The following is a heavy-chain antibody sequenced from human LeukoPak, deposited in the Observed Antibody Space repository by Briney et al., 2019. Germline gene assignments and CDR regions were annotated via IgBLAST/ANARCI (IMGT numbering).Heavy chain of an antibody. CDR2: IYPGDSDT. D-gene: IGHD2-2*01. Sequence: GESLKISCKGSGFSFITYWIGWVRQMPGKGLEWMGIIYPGDSDTRYSPSFQGQVTISADKSISTAYLQWSSLKASDTAMYYCARMGCSSTSCYLSWFDPWGQGTLVTVSS. J-gene: IGHJ5*02. CDR3: ARMGCSSTSCYLSWFDP. V-gene: IGHV5-51*01. CDR1: GFSFITYW.